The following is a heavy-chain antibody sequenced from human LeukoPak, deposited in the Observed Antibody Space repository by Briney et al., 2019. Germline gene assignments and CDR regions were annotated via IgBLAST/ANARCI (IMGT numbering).Heavy chain of an antibody. Sequence: SVKVSCKASGYTFTSYDINWVRQAPGQGLEWMGGIIPIFGTANYAQKFQGRVTITTDESTSTAYMELSSLRSEDTAVYYCARGGLPGYSSSWYFDYWGQGTLVTVSS. D-gene: IGHD6-13*01. CDR2: IIPIFGTA. CDR3: ARGGLPGYSSSWYFDY. V-gene: IGHV1-69*05. J-gene: IGHJ4*02. CDR1: GYTFTSYD.